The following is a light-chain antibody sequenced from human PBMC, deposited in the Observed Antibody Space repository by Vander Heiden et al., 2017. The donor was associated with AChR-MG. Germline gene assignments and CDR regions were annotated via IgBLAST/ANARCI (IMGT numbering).Light chain of an antibody. Sequence: FELTHPPPVSVSPGQTASITCSGDKVGDKYACWYQQKPGQYPVLVIYQDSKRPSGIPERFSGSNSGNTATRTISGTQAMDEADYYCQAWDSRQVVFGGGTKLTVL. CDR2: QDS. J-gene: IGLJ2*01. CDR1: KVGDKY. V-gene: IGLV3-1*01. CDR3: QAWDSRQVV.